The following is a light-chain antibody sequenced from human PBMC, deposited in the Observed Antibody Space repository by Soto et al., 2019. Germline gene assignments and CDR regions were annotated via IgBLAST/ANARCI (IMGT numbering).Light chain of an antibody. CDR3: QQYSNWET. CDR2: SAS. V-gene: IGKV3-15*01. J-gene: IGKJ2*01. CDR1: QSVSTN. Sequence: EIVMTQSPATLSVSPGERATLSCRASQSVSTNLAWYQQKPGQAPRLLIYSASTRVTGVPARFSGSGSGTEFTLTISSLQSEDFAIYYCQQYSNWETFGQGTKLDIK.